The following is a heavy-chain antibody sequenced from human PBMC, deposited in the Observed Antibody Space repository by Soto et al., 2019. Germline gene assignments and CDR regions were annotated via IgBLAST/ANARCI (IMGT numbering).Heavy chain of an antibody. D-gene: IGHD3-22*01. CDR3: ASQDYDKSVYYFDY. J-gene: IGHJ4*02. CDR1: GDSISRSSYY. Sequence: SETLSLTCTASGDSISRSSYYWGWIRQSPGKGPEWIGSIYYTGRSHYNPSLKSRVTISVDASTNQFSLALSSVTAADTAIYYCASQDYDKSVYYFDYWGRGTLVTVSS. CDR2: IYYTGRS. V-gene: IGHV4-39*07.